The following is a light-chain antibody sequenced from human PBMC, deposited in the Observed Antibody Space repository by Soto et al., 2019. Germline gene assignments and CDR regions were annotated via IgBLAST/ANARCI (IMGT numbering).Light chain of an antibody. CDR1: QDISTY. CDR2: DTF. CDR3: QQRSSWPLT. J-gene: IGKJ4*01. V-gene: IGKV3-11*01. Sequence: IVLTQSPASLSLSPGERATLSCRASQDISTYLAWYQQKPGQAPRLFIYDTFNRASDAPARFSGSGSGTVFTLTITNVAPEDSAIYYWQQRSSWPLTFGGGTKVDIK.